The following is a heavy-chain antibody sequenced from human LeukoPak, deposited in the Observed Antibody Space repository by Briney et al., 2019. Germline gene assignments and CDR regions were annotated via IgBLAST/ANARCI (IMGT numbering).Heavy chain of an antibody. CDR2: INPNSGGT. D-gene: IGHD6-13*01. V-gene: IGHV1-2*02. J-gene: IGHJ4*02. CDR1: GYTFTGYY. CDR3: AREDTAAAVYYFDY. Sequence: ASVKVSCKASGYTFTGYYMHWVRQAPGQGLEWTGWINPNSGGTNYAQKFQGRVTMTRDTSISTAYMELSRLRSDDTAVYYCAREDTAAAVYYFDYWGQGTLVTVSS.